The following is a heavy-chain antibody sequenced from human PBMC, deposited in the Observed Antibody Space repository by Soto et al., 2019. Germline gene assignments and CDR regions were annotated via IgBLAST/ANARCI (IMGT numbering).Heavy chain of an antibody. CDR3: ARRWGEGRVDY. CDR2: IYHSGNT. J-gene: IGHJ4*02. D-gene: IGHD3-10*01. Sequence: SETLSLTCAFSGFSIISSNWLIWVRQPPGKGLEWIGEIYHSGNTNYNPSLKSRVTMAVDKSRNQFSLKLSSVTAADTAVYYCARRWGEGRVDYWGQGTLVTVSS. V-gene: IGHV4-4*02. CDR1: GFSIISSNW.